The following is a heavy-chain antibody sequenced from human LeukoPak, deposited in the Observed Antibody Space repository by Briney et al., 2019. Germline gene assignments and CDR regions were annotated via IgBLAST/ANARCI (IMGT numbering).Heavy chain of an antibody. CDR2: IKSKTDGGTT. J-gene: IGHJ4*02. D-gene: IGHD1-26*01. CDR1: GFTFNNAW. Sequence: GGSLRLSCAASGFTFNNAWMSWVRQAPGKGLEWVGRIKSKTDGGTTDYAAPVKGRFTISRDDSQNTLYLRMNSLKTEDTAVYYCTTGAPRAYSGSYSNCWGQGTLVTVSS. CDR3: TTGAPRAYSGSYSNC. V-gene: IGHV3-15*01.